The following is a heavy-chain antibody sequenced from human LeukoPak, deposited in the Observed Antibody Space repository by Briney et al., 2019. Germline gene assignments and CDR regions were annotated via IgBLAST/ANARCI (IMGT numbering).Heavy chain of an antibody. CDR1: GGSISSSSYY. CDR2: IYYSGST. D-gene: IGHD5-18*01. J-gene: IGHJ4*02. Sequence: PSETLSLTCTVSGGSISSSSYYWGWIRQPPGKGLEWIGSIYYSGSTYYNPSLKSRVTISVDTSKNQFSLKLSSVTAADTAVYYCARFTWIQTFDYWGQGTLVTVSS. CDR3: ARFTWIQTFDY. V-gene: IGHV4-39*07.